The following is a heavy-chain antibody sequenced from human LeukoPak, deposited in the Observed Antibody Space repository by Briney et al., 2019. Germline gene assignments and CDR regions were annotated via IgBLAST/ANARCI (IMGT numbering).Heavy chain of an antibody. J-gene: IGHJ4*02. CDR1: GFTSSSYA. V-gene: IGHV3-23*01. CDR2: ISGSGGRT. Sequence: GGSLRLSCAASGFTSSSYAMSWVRPAPGKGLEWVSAISGSGGRTYYADSVKGRFTISRDNSKNTLYLQMNSLRAEDTAVYYCAKVLKQWLGYYFDYWGQGTLVGVSS. D-gene: IGHD6-19*01. CDR3: AKVLKQWLGYYFDY.